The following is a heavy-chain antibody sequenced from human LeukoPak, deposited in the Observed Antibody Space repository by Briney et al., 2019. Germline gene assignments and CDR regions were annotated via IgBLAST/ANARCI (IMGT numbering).Heavy chain of an antibody. CDR1: GGSISSGSYY. CDR2: IYTSGST. CDR3: ARDLAFDP. D-gene: IGHD5-12*01. Sequence: SETLSLTCTVSGGSISSGSYYWSWIRQPAGKGLEWIGRIYTSGSTNYNPSLKSRVTISVDTSKNQFSLKLSSVTAADTAVYYCARDLAFDPWGQGTLVTVSS. J-gene: IGHJ5*02. V-gene: IGHV4-61*02.